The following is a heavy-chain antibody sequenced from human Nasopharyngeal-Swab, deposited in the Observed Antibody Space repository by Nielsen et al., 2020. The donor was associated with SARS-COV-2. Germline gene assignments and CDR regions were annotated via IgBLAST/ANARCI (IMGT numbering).Heavy chain of an antibody. CDR1: GGSFSGYA. CDR2: IKHSGST. Sequence: DPLSLTCAVHGGSFSGYAWSWIRQPPGQGLEWIGEIKHSGSTNYNPSLKSQGTISVDTSKNQYSLKRSSVTAADTPADYCARDPRSGVFDYWGQGTLVTVSS. V-gene: IGHV4-34*01. D-gene: IGHD3-10*01. CDR3: ARDPRSGVFDY. J-gene: IGHJ4*02.